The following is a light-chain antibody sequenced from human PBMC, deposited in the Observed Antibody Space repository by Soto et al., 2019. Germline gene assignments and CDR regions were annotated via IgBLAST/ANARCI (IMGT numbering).Light chain of an antibody. Sequence: EIVMTQSPATLSVSPGERATLSCRASQSVNSNLAWYRQNPGQAPRLLISDASTRATVVPARFSGSGSGTEFTLTISSLQSEDSGIYYCQQYNFWPPLTFGGGTKVEIK. CDR2: DAS. V-gene: IGKV3-15*01. CDR1: QSVNSN. CDR3: QQYNFWPPLT. J-gene: IGKJ4*01.